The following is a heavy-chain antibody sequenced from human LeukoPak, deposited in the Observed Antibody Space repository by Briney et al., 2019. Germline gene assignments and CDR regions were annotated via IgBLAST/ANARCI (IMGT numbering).Heavy chain of an antibody. CDR1: GGSISTNY. CDR2: IFYSGRN. J-gene: IGHJ4*02. V-gene: IGHV4-59*01. CDR3: ARGLRYNDILTGYDTYYFDY. Sequence: PSETLSLTCTVSGGSISTNYWSWIRQPPGKGLEWIGNIFYSGRNNYNPSLRSRVTMSVDTSKNQFSLSLSSVTAADTAVYYCARGLRYNDILTGYDTYYFDYWGQGTLVTVSS. D-gene: IGHD3-9*01.